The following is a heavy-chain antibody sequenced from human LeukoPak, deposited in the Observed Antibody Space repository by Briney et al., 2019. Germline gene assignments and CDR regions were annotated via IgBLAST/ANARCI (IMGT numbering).Heavy chain of an antibody. Sequence: SETLSLTCTVPGGSISSSSYYWGWIRQPPGKGLEWIGSIYYSGSTYYNPSLKSRVTISVDTSKNQFSLKLSSVTAADTAVYYCARATMVRGVSSETPGFDPWGQGTLVTVSS. D-gene: IGHD3-10*01. V-gene: IGHV4-39*07. CDR1: GGSISSSSYY. CDR3: ARATMVRGVSSETPGFDP. J-gene: IGHJ5*02. CDR2: IYYSGST.